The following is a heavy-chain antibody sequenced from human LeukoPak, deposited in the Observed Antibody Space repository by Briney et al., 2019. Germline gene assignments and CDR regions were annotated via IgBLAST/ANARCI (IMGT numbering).Heavy chain of an antibody. Sequence: SETLSLTCTVSGGSISSFYWSWIRQPAGKGLEWFGRIYSSGTTNYNPSLKSRLTMSVDTSKNQFSLKLSSVTAADTAVYYCARDSAPSDWNYDYWGQGTLVTVSS. CDR1: GGSISSFY. V-gene: IGHV4-4*07. D-gene: IGHD1-7*01. CDR3: ARDSAPSDWNYDY. J-gene: IGHJ4*02. CDR2: IYSSGTT.